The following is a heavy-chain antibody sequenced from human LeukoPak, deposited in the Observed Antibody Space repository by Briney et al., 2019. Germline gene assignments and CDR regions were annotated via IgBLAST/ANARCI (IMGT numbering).Heavy chain of an antibody. D-gene: IGHD3-3*01. CDR3: AKVPSPYDFWSGYRHYYYMDV. CDR2: ISGSGGST. J-gene: IGHJ6*03. V-gene: IGHV3-23*01. CDR1: GFTFSSYA. Sequence: GGSLRLSCAASGFTFSSYAMSWVRQAPGKGLEWVSAISGSGGSTYYADSVKGRFTISRDNSKNTLYLQMNSLRAEDTAVYYCAKVPSPYDFWSGYRHYYYMDVWGKGTTVTVSS.